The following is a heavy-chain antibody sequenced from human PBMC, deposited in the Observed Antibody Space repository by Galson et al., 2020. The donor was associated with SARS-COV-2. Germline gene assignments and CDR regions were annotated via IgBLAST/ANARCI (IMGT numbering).Heavy chain of an antibody. D-gene: IGHD3-9*01. CDR1: GCTFTDYY. V-gene: IGHV1-2*02. CDR3: ARLRYYDVLTGYIVDV. Sequence: SVKFSCKASGCTFTDYYIHWVRQAPGQGLEWMGWINPKSGGTNYAQKFEGRVTMTRDTSITTAYMELSRLRADDTAVYYCARLRYYDVLTGYIVDVWGQGTMVTVSS. CDR2: INPKSGGT. J-gene: IGHJ6*02.